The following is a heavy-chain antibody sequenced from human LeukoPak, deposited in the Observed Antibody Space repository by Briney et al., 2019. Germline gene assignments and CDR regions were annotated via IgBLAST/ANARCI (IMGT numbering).Heavy chain of an antibody. D-gene: IGHD3-10*01. J-gene: IGHJ6*03. Sequence: ASVKVSCKASGYTFTSYGISWVRLAPGQGLEWMGWISAYNGNTSYAQKFQGRVTMTRDTPTSTVYMELSSLRSEDTAVYYCAREWAGSGSYSPYYYYMDVWGKGTTVTISS. CDR3: AREWAGSGSYSPYYYYMDV. V-gene: IGHV1-18*01. CDR2: ISAYNGNT. CDR1: GYTFTSYG.